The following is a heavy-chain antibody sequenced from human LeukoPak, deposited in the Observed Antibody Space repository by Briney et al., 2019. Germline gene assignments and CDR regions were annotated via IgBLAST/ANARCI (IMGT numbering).Heavy chain of an antibody. CDR1: GGSVSSGSYY. J-gene: IGHJ4*02. CDR3: ARLSSIAARQRLDY. V-gene: IGHV4-39*07. CDR2: INHSGST. Sequence: PSETLSLTCTVSGGSVSSGSYYWSWIRQPPGKGLEWIGEINHSGSTNYNPSLKSRVTISVDTSKNQFSLKLSSVTAADTAVYYCARLSSIAARQRLDYWGQGTLVTVSS. D-gene: IGHD6-6*01.